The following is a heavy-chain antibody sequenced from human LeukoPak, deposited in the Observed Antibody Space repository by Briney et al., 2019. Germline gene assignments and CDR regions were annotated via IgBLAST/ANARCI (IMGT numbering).Heavy chain of an antibody. CDR3: AKDLDRSLKSPA. J-gene: IGHJ4*02. CDR2: IRYDGSNK. CDR1: GFTFSSYG. Sequence: GGFLRLSCAASGFTFSSYGMHWVRQAPGKGLEWVAFIRYDGSNKYYADSVKGRFTISRDNSKNTLYLQMNSLRAEDTAVYYCAKDLDRSLKSPAWGQGTLVTVSS. V-gene: IGHV3-30*02.